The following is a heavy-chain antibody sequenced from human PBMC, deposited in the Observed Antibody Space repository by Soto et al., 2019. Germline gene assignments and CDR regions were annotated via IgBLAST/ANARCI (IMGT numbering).Heavy chain of an antibody. J-gene: IGHJ6*02. CDR3: ARGGYSYGLGGYYYYYYGMDV. CDR2: INHSGST. Sequence: QVQLQQWGAELLKPSETLSLTCAVYGGSFSGYYWSWIGQPPGKGLEWIGEINHSGSTNYNPSLKSRVTISVDTSKNQFSLTLSSVTAADTAVYYCARGGYSYGLGGYYYYYYGMDVWGQGTTVTVSS. V-gene: IGHV4-34*01. D-gene: IGHD5-18*01. CDR1: GGSFSGYY.